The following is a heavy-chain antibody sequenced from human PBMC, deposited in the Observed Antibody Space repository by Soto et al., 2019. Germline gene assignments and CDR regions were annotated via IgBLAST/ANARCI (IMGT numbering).Heavy chain of an antibody. J-gene: IGHJ6*02. V-gene: IGHV1-69*12. CDR3: ARASYYCISTSCQVYYYYGMDV. D-gene: IGHD2-2*01. CDR1: GGTFSSYA. Sequence: QVQLVQSGAEVKKPGSSVKVSCKASGGTFSSYAISWVRQAPGQGLEWMGGIIPIFGTANYAQKFQGRVTITADESTSTAYMELSSLRSEDTAVYYCARASYYCISTSCQVYYYYGMDVWGQGTTVTVSS. CDR2: IIPIFGTA.